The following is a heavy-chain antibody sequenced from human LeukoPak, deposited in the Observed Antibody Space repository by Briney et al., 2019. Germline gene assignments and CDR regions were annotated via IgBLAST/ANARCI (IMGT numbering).Heavy chain of an antibody. Sequence: GGSLRLSCAASGFTFSSYSMNWVRQAPGKGLEWVSYISSSSSTIYYADSVKGRFTISRDNAKNSLYLQMNSLRAEDTAVYYCARDLHSYGYWGQGTLVTVSS. J-gene: IGHJ4*02. D-gene: IGHD5-18*01. CDR1: GFTFSSYS. V-gene: IGHV3-48*01. CDR3: ARDLHSYGY. CDR2: ISSSSSTI.